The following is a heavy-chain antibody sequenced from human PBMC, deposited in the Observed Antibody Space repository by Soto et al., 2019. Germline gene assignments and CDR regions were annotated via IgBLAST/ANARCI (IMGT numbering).Heavy chain of an antibody. CDR1: GFTFSSYW. J-gene: IGHJ4*02. Sequence: EVQLVESGGGLVQPGGSLRLSYAASGFTFSSYWMSWVRQAPGKGLEWVANIKEDGSERYYVDSVKGRFTISRDNAKNSLYLQMNSLRAEDTAVYYCARATGADKEDHWGQGTLVTVSS. CDR2: IKEDGSER. CDR3: ARATGADKEDH. D-gene: IGHD3-10*01. V-gene: IGHV3-7*04.